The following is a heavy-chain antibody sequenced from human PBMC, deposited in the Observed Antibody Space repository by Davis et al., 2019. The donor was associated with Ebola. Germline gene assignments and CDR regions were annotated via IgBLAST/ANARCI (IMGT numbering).Heavy chain of an antibody. CDR2: VSHIGST. CDR1: GGSINNYNW. CDR3: ATRSGRYSSYYS. V-gene: IGHV4-4*02. J-gene: IGHJ4*02. D-gene: IGHD1-26*01. Sequence: PSETLSLTCAVSGGSINNYNWWSWVRQPPGKGLEWIGEVSHIGSTNYNYNSSLKGRVTISLDKSKNYFSLKLSSVTAADTAIYYCATRSGRYSSYYSWGQGTLVTVSS.